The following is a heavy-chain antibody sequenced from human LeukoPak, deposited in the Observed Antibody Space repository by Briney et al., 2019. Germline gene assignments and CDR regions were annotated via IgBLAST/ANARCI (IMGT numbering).Heavy chain of an antibody. CDR3: AKGGWNDPYGMDV. Sequence: PGGSLRLSCAASGFTFSSYAMSWVRQAPGKGLEWVSAISGSGGSTYYADSVKGRFTISRDNSKNTLYLQMDSLRAEDTAVYYCAKGGWNDPYGMDVWGQGTTVTVSS. CDR1: GFTFSSYA. V-gene: IGHV3-23*01. CDR2: ISGSGGST. D-gene: IGHD1-1*01. J-gene: IGHJ6*02.